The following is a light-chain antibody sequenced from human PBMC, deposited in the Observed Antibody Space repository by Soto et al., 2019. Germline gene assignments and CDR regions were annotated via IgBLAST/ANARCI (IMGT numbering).Light chain of an antibody. Sequence: QSVLTQPPSVSAAPGQRVTISCSGSSSNVGKNFVSWYQHVPGRAPKLVIYDNQKRPSGVPDRFSGSKSGTSANLDISGLQTGDEADYSCGTWDSSLSVGVVFGGGTKLTVL. V-gene: IGLV1-51*01. J-gene: IGLJ2*01. CDR2: DNQ. CDR1: SSNVGKNF. CDR3: GTWDSSLSVGVV.